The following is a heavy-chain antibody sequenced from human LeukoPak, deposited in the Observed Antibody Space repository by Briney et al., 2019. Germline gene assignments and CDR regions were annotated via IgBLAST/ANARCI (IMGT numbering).Heavy chain of an antibody. D-gene: IGHD4-17*01. CDR2: ISAYNGNT. V-gene: IGHV1-18*01. CDR1: GYTLTSYG. Sequence: ASVKVSCKASGYTLTSYGISWVRHAPGQGRECMGWISAYNGNTNYAQKLQGRVTMTTDTSTSTAYVELRSLRSDDTAVYYCARSDDYGDLYFDYWGQGTLVTVSS. J-gene: IGHJ4*02. CDR3: ARSDDYGDLYFDY.